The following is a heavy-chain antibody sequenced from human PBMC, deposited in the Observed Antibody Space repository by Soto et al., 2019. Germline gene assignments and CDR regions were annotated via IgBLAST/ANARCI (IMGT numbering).Heavy chain of an antibody. Sequence: QVQLVESGGGVVQPGRSLRLSCAASGFTFSSYGMHWVRQAPGKGLEWVAVIWYDGSNKYYADSVKGRFSISRDNSKNTLYLQMDSLRAEETAVYYCAGWSYSSGWYGVNWGQGHLVAVSS. D-gene: IGHD6-19*01. CDR1: GFTFSSYG. CDR3: AGWSYSSGWYGVN. CDR2: IWYDGSNK. V-gene: IGHV3-33*01. J-gene: IGHJ4*02.